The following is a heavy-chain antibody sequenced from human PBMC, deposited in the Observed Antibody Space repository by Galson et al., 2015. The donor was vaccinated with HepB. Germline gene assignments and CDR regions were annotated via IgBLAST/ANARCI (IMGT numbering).Heavy chain of an antibody. CDR1: GFTFSNSA. D-gene: IGHD3-10*01. Sequence: SLRLSCAASGFTFSNSAMSWVRQAPGKGLEWVSTISGVGGLTYYADSVKGRFTISRDNSKNTLYLQMNSLRAEDTAVYSCAKEASYYYASGVDYWGQGTLVTVSS. CDR2: ISGVGGLT. CDR3: AKEASYYYASGVDY. V-gene: IGHV3-23*01. J-gene: IGHJ4*02.